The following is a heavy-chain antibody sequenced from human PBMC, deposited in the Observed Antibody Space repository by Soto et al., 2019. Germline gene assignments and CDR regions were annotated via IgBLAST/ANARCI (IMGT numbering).Heavy chain of an antibody. CDR1: GGSISSGGYY. Sequence: PSETLSLTCTVSGGSISSGGYYWSWIRQPPGKGLEWIGYIYYSGSTNYKHSLKSRVTISVDTSKNQFSLKLSSVTAADTAVYYCARAPRGNYGYPSYFDYWGQGTLVTVS. CDR2: IYYSGST. V-gene: IGHV4-61*08. CDR3: ARAPRGNYGYPSYFDY. D-gene: IGHD3-10*01. J-gene: IGHJ4*02.